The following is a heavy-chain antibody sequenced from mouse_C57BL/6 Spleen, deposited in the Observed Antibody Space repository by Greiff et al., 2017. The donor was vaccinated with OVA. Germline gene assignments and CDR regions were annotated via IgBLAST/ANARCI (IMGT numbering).Heavy chain of an antibody. CDR2: IDPNSGGT. CDR3: ARHGSSYDYAMDY. D-gene: IGHD1-1*01. CDR1: GYTFTSYW. J-gene: IGHJ4*01. Sequence: VKLMESGAELVKPGASVKLSCKASGYTFTSYWMHWVKQRPGRGLEWIGRIDPNSGGTKYNEKFKSKATLTVDKPSSTAYMQLSSLTSEDSAVYYCARHGSSYDYAMDYWGQGTSVTVSS. V-gene: IGHV1-72*01.